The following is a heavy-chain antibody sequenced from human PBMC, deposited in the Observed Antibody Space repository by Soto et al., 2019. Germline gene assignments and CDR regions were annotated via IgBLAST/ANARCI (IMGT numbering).Heavy chain of an antibody. J-gene: IGHJ4*01. CDR3: AKDPPPSGKTSDY. CDR1: GSTFSIFA. V-gene: IGHV3-23*01. Sequence: GGSLRLSCAASGSTFSIFAMSWVRQAPGKGLEWVSTINKSGGSTYYADSVKGRFTISRDNSKNMLFLQINGLRAEDPAVYYCAKDPPPSGKTSDYWGRGTLVNVSS. CDR2: INKSGGST. D-gene: IGHD1-1*01.